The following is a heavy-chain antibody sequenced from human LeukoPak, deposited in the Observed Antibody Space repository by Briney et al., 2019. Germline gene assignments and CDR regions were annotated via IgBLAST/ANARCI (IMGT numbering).Heavy chain of an antibody. CDR2: ISAYNGHT. D-gene: IGHD5-12*01. CDR1: GYNFTSYG. V-gene: IGHV1-18*01. Sequence: VASVKVSCKASGYNFTSYGISWVRQAPGQGLEWMGWISAYNGHTNYGQEFQDRIAMTADTSTTTAFMELRSLRSDDTAMYFCARDSPRPEWLQEYYFDSWGQGTLVTVSS. J-gene: IGHJ4*02. CDR3: ARDSPRPEWLQEYYFDS.